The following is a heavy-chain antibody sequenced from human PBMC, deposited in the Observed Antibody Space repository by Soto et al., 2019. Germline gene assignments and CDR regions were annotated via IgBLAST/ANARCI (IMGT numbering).Heavy chain of an antibody. CDR2: INPNIGDT. V-gene: IGHV1-2*02. CDR3: ARAGYTDVLTGYGNPVGL. Sequence: ASVNVSCKASGYTFTGYFIHWVRQAPGEGLEWMGWINPNIGDTKSAENFQGRVTMTRDASINTAYMELTRLRSDDSAVYFCARAGYTDVLTGYGNPVGLWGAGSLVTVSS. J-gene: IGHJ4*02. D-gene: IGHD3-16*02. CDR1: GYTFTGYF.